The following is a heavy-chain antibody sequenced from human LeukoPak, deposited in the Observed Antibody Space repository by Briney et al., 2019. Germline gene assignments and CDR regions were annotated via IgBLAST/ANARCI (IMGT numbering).Heavy chain of an antibody. CDR1: GFTFSSYA. Sequence: GGSLRLSCAASGFTFSSYAMSWVRQAPGKGLEWVSAISGSGGSTYYADSVKGRFTISRDNSKNTLYLQMNSLSAEDTAVYYCFGSSYGAFDIWGQGTMVTVSS. J-gene: IGHJ3*02. CDR3: FGSSYGAFDI. CDR2: ISGSGGST. D-gene: IGHD6-6*01. V-gene: IGHV3-23*01.